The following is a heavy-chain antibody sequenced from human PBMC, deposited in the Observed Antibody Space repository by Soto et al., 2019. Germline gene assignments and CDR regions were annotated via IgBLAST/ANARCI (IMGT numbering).Heavy chain of an antibody. CDR1: GGIFSNYA. CDR2: IIPKLGAS. CDR3: ARGSFSSGSHTYYYHGMDV. V-gene: IGHV1-69*13. J-gene: IGHJ6*02. D-gene: IGHD6-13*01. Sequence: SVKVSCKASGGIFSNYAITWVRQAPGQGPEWMGGIIPKLGASNYAQKFQGRVTITADESTTTAYMELSSLRSEDSAVYYCARGSFSSGSHTYYYHGMDVWGQGTTVTVSS.